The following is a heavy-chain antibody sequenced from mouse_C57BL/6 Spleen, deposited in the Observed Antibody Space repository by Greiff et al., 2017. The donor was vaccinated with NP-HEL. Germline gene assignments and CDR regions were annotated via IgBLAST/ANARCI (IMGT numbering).Heavy chain of an antibody. Sequence: EVKLQESGPGLVKPSQSLSLTCSVTGYSITSGYYWNWIRQFPGNKLEWMGYISYDGSNNYNPSLKNRISITRDTSKNQFFLKLNSVTTEDTATYYCARGNDFGYYFDYWGQGTTLTVSS. CDR2: ISYDGSN. CDR1: GYSITSGYY. CDR3: ARGNDFGYYFDY. D-gene: IGHD2-4*01. V-gene: IGHV3-6*01. J-gene: IGHJ2*01.